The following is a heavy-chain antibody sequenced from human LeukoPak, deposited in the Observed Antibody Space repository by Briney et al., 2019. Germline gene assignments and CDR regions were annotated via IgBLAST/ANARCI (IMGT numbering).Heavy chain of an antibody. CDR2: ISSSSTYI. J-gene: IGHJ6*03. Sequence: PGGSLRLSCAASGFTFSNYGMNWVRQAPGKGLEWVSSISSSSTYIYYADSVKGRFTISRDNAKNSLYLQMNSLRAEDTAVNYCAKSSGWNYYYYYMDVWGKGTTVIASS. CDR3: AKSSGWNYYYYYMDV. V-gene: IGHV3-21*01. CDR1: GFTFSNYG. D-gene: IGHD6-19*01.